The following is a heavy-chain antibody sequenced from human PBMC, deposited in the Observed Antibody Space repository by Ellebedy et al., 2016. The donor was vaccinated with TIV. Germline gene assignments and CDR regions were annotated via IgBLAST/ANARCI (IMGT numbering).Heavy chain of an antibody. J-gene: IGHJ3*02. CDR1: GGSTIRRSHY. CDR2: ISGNT. CDR3: ARVARYFDWLPQDAFDI. V-gene: IGHV4-39*01. Sequence: MPSETLSLTCTVSGGSTIRRSHYWAWIRQPPGTGLEWTGSISGNTYYNPSLRSRVTISVDMSKNQFSLKLRSVTAADTAVYYCARVARYFDWLPQDAFDIWGQGTMVTVSS. D-gene: IGHD3-9*01.